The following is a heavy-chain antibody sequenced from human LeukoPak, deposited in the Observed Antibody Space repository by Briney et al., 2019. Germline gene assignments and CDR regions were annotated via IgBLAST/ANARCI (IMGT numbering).Heavy chain of an antibody. CDR1: GASISSNNYY. D-gene: IGHD3-10*01. V-gene: IGHV4-39*07. CDR2: FNYIGTT. J-gene: IGHJ4*02. CDR3: GGDTLDSDNTPLGITAY. Sequence: SETLSLTCSVSGASISSNNYYWMWIRQSPGTGLEWIASFNYIGTTYYNPSLKSRVTISVDTSKNHFSLTVTSVIAADTAVYYCGGDTLDSDNTPLGITAYWGQGILVTVSS.